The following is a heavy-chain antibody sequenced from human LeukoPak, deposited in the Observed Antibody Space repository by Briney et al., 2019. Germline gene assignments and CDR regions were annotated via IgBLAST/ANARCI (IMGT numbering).Heavy chain of an antibody. V-gene: IGHV3-48*03. J-gene: IGHJ3*02. CDR1: GFTFSNFG. Sequence: PGRSLRPSCAASGFTFSNFGLNWVRQAPGKGLQWVSFISSTGITKYYADSVRGRFTISRDNTRNSLFLQMSSLRAKDTAVYYCARDLVSGVYTFDIWARGTVVSVSS. CDR3: ARDLVSGVYTFDI. D-gene: IGHD2-2*02. CDR2: ISSTGITK.